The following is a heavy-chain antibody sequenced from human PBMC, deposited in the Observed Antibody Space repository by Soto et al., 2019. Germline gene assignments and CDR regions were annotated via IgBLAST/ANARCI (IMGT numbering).Heavy chain of an antibody. CDR3: ARDTGNYYDSSGSSYYFDY. CDR2: ISAYNGNT. CDR1: GYTFTSYG. J-gene: IGHJ4*02. Sequence: GASVKVSCKASGYTFTSYGISWVRQAPGQGLEWMGWISAYNGNTNYAQKLQGRVTMTTDTSTSTAYMELRSLRSDDTAVYYCARDTGNYYDSSGSSYYFDYWGQGTLVTVSS. V-gene: IGHV1-18*01. D-gene: IGHD3-22*01.